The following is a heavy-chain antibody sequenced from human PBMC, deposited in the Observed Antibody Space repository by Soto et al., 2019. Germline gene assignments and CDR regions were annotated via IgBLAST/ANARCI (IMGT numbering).Heavy chain of an antibody. CDR2: IYHSGST. CDR1: GGSISSSNW. V-gene: IGHV4-4*02. Sequence: QVQLQESGPGLVKPSGTLSLTCAVSGGSISSSNWWSWVRQPPGKGLEWIGEIYHSGSTNYNPSLKSRVTISVDKSKNQFSLKLRSVTAADTAVYYCARDRIVVVPAAMKPYYYYGMDVWGQGTTVTVSS. J-gene: IGHJ6*02. CDR3: ARDRIVVVPAAMKPYYYYGMDV. D-gene: IGHD2-2*01.